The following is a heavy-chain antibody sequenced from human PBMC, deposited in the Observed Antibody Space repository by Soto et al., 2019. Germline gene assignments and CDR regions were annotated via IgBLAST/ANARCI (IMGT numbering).Heavy chain of an antibody. Sequence: EVRLVESEGGLVQPGGSLSLSCAASGFTFSYYWMHGVRQAPGQGLLWVSRIHSDGSSTTYADSVKGRFTISRDNAKNTVALQMNSLRVEDTGVYFCARGDRGAFDLWGQGTMVTVSS. V-gene: IGHV3-74*01. CDR2: IHSDGSST. D-gene: IGHD2-21*02. J-gene: IGHJ3*01. CDR1: GFTFSYYW. CDR3: ARGDRGAFDL.